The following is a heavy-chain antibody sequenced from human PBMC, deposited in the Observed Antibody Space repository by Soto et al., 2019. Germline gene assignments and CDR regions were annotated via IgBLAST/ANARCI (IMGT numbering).Heavy chain of an antibody. V-gene: IGHV4-61*01. CDR2: VSDIGKT. CDR3: ARALGGRTLSWFYFDN. CDR1: GGSVNSGSHY. J-gene: IGHJ4*02. D-gene: IGHD2-15*01. Sequence: NPSETLSLTCSVSGGSVNSGSHYWTWIRQSPGKTLEWIGHVSDIGKTDLNPSLRGRVTLSRDTSKNQFSLRLTSVTAADTAVYHCARALGGRTLSWFYFDNWGQGALVTVSS.